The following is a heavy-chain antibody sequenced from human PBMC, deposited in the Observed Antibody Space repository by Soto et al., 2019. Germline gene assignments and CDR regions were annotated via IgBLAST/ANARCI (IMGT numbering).Heavy chain of an antibody. CDR1: GDSISSYF. D-gene: IGHD3-22*01. CDR2: MFHSGRT. Sequence: SETLSLTCTVSGDSISSYFWTWIRQPPGKALEWIGYMFHSGRTNYNPSLTSRVTMSADTSNNQFSLTLTSVTAADTAVYYCAKAVKYYDSTGYDAFAVWGQGIMVTVSS. CDR3: AKAVKYYDSTGYDAFAV. V-gene: IGHV4-59*01. J-gene: IGHJ3*01.